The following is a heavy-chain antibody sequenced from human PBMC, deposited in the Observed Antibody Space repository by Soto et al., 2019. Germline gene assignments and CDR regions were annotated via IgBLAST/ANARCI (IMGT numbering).Heavy chain of an antibody. D-gene: IGHD5-12*01. CDR3: ATGLLATSIDY. CDR2: IYYTGTT. J-gene: IGHJ4*02. Sequence: QSQTLSLTCTVSSGSVSSDIYYWSWVRQPPGKGLEWIGYIYYTGTTTYNPSLKGRGAISLDASKNQFSLKLSSVTAADTAVYYCATGLLATSIDYWGQGALVTVSS. V-gene: IGHV4-61*01. CDR1: SGSVSSDIYY.